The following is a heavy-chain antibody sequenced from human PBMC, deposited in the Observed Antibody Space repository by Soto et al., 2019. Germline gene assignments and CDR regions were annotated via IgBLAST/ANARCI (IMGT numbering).Heavy chain of an antibody. J-gene: IGHJ4*02. CDR1: GGSFSGYY. V-gene: IGHV4-34*01. CDR3: ARRWSGSYRHIDY. CDR2: INHSGST. D-gene: IGHD1-26*01. Sequence: QVQLQQWGAGLLKPSETLSLSCAVYGGSFSGYYWSWIRQPPGKGLEWIGEINHSGSTNYNTDHKSRLTIAVDTSKNQCSLKRSSVTAADTAVYYCARRWSGSYRHIDYWGQGTLVTVSS.